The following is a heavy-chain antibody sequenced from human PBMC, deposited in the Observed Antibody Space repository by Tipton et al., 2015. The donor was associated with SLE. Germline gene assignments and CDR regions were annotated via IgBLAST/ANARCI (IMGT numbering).Heavy chain of an antibody. J-gene: IGHJ5*02. CDR3: ARGTVADWFDP. CDR1: GGSISSHY. D-gene: IGHD2-15*01. CDR2: IYYRGST. Sequence: LSLTCSVSGGSISSHYWSWIRQPPGKGLEWIGYIYYRGSTNYNPSLKSRVTISVDTSKNQFSLKLSSVTAADTAVYYCARGTVADWFDPWGQGTLVTVSS. V-gene: IGHV4-59*11.